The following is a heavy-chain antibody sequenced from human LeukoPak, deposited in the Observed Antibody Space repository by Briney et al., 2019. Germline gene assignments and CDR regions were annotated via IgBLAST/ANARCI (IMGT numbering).Heavy chain of an antibody. V-gene: IGHV4-34*01. CDR2: INHSGST. D-gene: IGHD4-17*01. CDR3: ARGLSDGDYDYYYGMDV. CDR1: GGSFSGYY. J-gene: IGHJ6*02. Sequence: SETLSLTCAVYGGSFSGYYWSWIRQPPGKGLEWIGEINHSGSTNYNPSLKSRVTISVDTSKNQFSLKLSSVTAADTAVYYCARGLSDGDYDYYYGMDVWGQGTTLTVSS.